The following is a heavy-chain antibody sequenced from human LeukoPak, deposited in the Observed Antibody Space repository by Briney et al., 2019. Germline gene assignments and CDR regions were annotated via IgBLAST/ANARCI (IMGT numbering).Heavy chain of an antibody. Sequence: GGSLRLSCAASGFTFSSYEMNWVRRAPGKGLEWVSYITSSGRNIYYADSVKGRFTISRDNAKNSLFLQMNSLRAEDTAVYYCARVPYYGSGYYFDYWGQGTLVTVSS. V-gene: IGHV3-48*03. D-gene: IGHD3-10*01. CDR1: GFTFSSYE. J-gene: IGHJ4*02. CDR2: ITSSGRNI. CDR3: ARVPYYGSGYYFDY.